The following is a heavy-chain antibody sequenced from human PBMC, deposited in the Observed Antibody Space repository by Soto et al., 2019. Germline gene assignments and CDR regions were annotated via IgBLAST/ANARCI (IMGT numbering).Heavy chain of an antibody. Sequence: SETLSLTCTVSNGSISTYYCTWVRQPPGKGLEWIGYVYYSGSSNYNPSLKSRVGMSIDTSKNQFSLELKSVTDADTATYYCVRDYLLAGFDTWGQGSLITVSS. J-gene: IGHJ5*02. CDR3: VRDYLLAGFDT. CDR1: NGSISTYY. D-gene: IGHD6-19*01. V-gene: IGHV4-59*01. CDR2: VYYSGSS.